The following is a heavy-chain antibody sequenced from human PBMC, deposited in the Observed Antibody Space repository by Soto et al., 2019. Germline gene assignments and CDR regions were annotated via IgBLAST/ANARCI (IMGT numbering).Heavy chain of an antibody. CDR3: AKDLGTLGDYYDSSGFSPDAFDI. D-gene: IGHD3-22*01. V-gene: IGHV3-30*18. CDR1: GFTFSSYG. J-gene: IGHJ3*02. Sequence: QVQLVESGGGVVQPGRSLRLSCAASGFTFSSYGMHWVRQAPGKGLEWVAVISYDGSNKYYADSVKGRFTISRDNSKNTLYLQMNSLRAEDTAVYYCAKDLGTLGDYYDSSGFSPDAFDIWGQGTMVTVSS. CDR2: ISYDGSNK.